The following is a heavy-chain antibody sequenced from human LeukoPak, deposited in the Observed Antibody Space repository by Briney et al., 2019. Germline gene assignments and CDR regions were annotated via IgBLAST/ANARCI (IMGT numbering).Heavy chain of an antibody. D-gene: IGHD3-10*01. CDR3: AREVYYGSGSPRLDY. Sequence: GGSLRLSCAASGFTFGSYGMHWVRQAPGKGLEWVAVVSYDGSNKYYADSVKGRFTISRDNSKNTLYLQMNSLRAEDTAVYYCAREVYYGSGSPRLDYWGQGTLVTVSS. CDR2: VSYDGSNK. V-gene: IGHV3-30*03. J-gene: IGHJ4*02. CDR1: GFTFGSYG.